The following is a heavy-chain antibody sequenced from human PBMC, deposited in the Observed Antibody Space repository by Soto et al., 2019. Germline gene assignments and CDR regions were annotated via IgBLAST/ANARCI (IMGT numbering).Heavy chain of an antibody. CDR2: ISGSGGST. J-gene: IGHJ4*02. CDR3: AKEAPYYDSSGYCPFDY. V-gene: IGHV3-23*01. Sequence: EVQLLESGGGLVQPGGSLRLSCAASGFTFSSYAMSWVRQAPGEGLEWVSAISGSGGSTYYADSVKGRFTISRDNSKNTLYLQMNSLRAEDTAVYYCAKEAPYYDSSGYCPFDYWGQGTLVTVSS. D-gene: IGHD3-22*01. CDR1: GFTFSSYA.